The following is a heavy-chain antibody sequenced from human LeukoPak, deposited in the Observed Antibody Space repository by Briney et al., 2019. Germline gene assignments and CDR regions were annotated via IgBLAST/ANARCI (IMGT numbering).Heavy chain of an antibody. CDR3: ARDGLVSGWGGVNP. CDR2: IHISGST. D-gene: IGHD6-19*01. Sequence: PSETLSLTCTVSGDSISSSYWSWIRQPAGQGLEWIGRIHISGSTNYNPSLKSRVTLSIDTSKNQFSLNLSSVTAADTAVYYCARDGLVSGWGGVNPWGQGTRLTVSS. CDR1: GDSISSSY. J-gene: IGHJ5*02. V-gene: IGHV4-4*07.